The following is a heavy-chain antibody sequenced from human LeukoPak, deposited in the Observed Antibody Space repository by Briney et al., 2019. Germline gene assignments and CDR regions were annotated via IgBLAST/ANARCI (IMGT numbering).Heavy chain of an antibody. CDR2: ISGSGGST. J-gene: IGHJ4*02. CDR3: AKQHELWLFDALSVSPWVDY. Sequence: AGGSLRLSCAASGFTFSSYAMSWVRQAPGKGLEWVSAISGSGGSTYYADSVKGRFTISRDNSKNTLYLQMNSLRAEDTAVYYCAKQHELWLFDALSVSPWVDYWGQGTLVTVSS. D-gene: IGHD5-18*01. CDR1: GFTFSSYA. V-gene: IGHV3-23*01.